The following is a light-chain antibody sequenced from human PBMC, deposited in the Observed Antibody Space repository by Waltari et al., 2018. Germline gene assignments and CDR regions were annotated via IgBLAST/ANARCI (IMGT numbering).Light chain of an antibody. J-gene: IGLJ1*01. CDR2: YDS. Sequence: SYVLTQPPSVSVAPGKTARITCGGNNIGSKRVHWYQQKPGQAPVLVIYYDSDRPSGLPERFSGSNAGNTATLTISRVEAGDEADYYCQVWDSSSDHLVFGTGTKVTVL. V-gene: IGLV3-21*04. CDR1: NIGSKR. CDR3: QVWDSSSDHLV.